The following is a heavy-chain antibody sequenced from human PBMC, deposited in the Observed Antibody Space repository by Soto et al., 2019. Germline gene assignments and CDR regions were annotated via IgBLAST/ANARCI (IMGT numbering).Heavy chain of an antibody. V-gene: IGHV3-33*01. J-gene: IGHJ3*02. CDR1: GFTFSSYG. CDR2: IWYDGSNK. CDR3: ARDEPDCSGGSCYPNDAFDI. D-gene: IGHD2-15*01. Sequence: GGSLRLCCAASGFTFSSYGMHWVRQAPGKGLEWVAVIWYDGSNKYYADSVKGRFTISRDNSKNSLYLQMNSLRAEDTAVYYCARDEPDCSGGSCYPNDAFDIWAQGKMVTVSS.